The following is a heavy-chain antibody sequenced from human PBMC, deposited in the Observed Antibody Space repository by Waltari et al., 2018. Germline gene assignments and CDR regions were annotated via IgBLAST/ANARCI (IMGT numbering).Heavy chain of an antibody. CDR2: LWYDGSNR. J-gene: IGHJ3*02. CDR3: ARTDSSGQPSAFDI. D-gene: IGHD3-22*01. V-gene: IGHV3-33*01. Sequence: QVQLVESGGGLVQPGKSVRLSCAASGISFRSYGMYWVRQAPGKVLEWVAGLWYDGSNRNYADSVKGRFTVSRDNSKNTLYLQMNSLGAEDTAVYYCARTDSSGQPSAFDIWGQGTMVTVSS. CDR1: GISFRSYG.